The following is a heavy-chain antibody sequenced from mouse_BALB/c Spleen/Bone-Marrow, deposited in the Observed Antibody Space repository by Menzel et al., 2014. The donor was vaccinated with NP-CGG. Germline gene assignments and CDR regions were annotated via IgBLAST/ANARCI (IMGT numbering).Heavy chain of an antibody. J-gene: IGHJ2*01. CDR3: ARYYYGTRYYFDY. CDR2: IDPANGNT. D-gene: IGHD1-1*01. V-gene: IGHV14-3*02. CDR1: GSNIKDTY. Sequence: DVKLQESGAELVKPGASVKLSCTASGSNIKDTYMHWVKQRPEQGLEWIGGIDPANGNTKYDPKFQGKATITADTSSNTAYLQLNSLTSEDTAVYYCARYYYGTRYYFDYWGQGTTLTVSS.